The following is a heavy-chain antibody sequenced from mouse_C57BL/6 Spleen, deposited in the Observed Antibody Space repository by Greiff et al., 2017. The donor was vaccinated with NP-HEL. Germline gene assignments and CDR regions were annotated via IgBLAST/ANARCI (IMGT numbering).Heavy chain of an antibody. V-gene: IGHV1-82*01. Sequence: VQLQQSGPELVKPGASVKISCKASGYAFSSSWMNWVKQRPGKGLEWIGRIYPGDGDTNYNGKFKGKATLTADKSSSTAYMQLSSLTSEDSAVYFCARSAYYSKGRYFDVWGTGTTVTVSS. CDR2: IYPGDGDT. CDR1: GYAFSSSW. D-gene: IGHD2-5*01. CDR3: ARSAYYSKGRYFDV. J-gene: IGHJ1*03.